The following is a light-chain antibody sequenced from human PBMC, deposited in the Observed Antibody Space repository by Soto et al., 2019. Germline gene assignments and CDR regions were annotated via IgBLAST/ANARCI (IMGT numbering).Light chain of an antibody. CDR2: DAS. V-gene: IGKV3-20*01. CDR3: QQYGSSPIT. J-gene: IGKJ5*01. CDR1: QRISSSTY. Sequence: MVLTQSPGTLPLSPLEIATLSCMASQRISSSTYLAWYQQKPGQAPRLLIYDASSRATGIPDRFSGSGSGADFTLTISRLEPEDFAVYYCQQYGSSPITFGQGTRLEIK.